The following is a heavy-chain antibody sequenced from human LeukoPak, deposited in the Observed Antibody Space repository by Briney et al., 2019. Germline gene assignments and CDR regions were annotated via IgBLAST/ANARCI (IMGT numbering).Heavy chain of an antibody. V-gene: IGHV3-11*01. CDR2: ISSSGSTI. CDR1: GFTFSDYY. D-gene: IGHD6-13*01. J-gene: IGHJ5*02. Sequence: NAGGSLRLSRAASGFTFSDYYMSWIRQAPGKGLEWVSYISSSGSTIYYADSVKGRFTISRDNAKNSLYLQMNSLRAEDTAVYYCARISAAAGIFDPWGQGTLVTVSS. CDR3: ARISAAAGIFDP.